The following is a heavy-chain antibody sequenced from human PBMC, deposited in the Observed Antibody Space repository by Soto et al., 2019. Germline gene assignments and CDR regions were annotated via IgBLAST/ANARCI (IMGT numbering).Heavy chain of an antibody. CDR2: ISSSGSTI. CDR3: ATTSRRSPPWFDP. Sequence: QVQLVESGGGLVKPGGSLRLSCAASGFTFSDYYMSWIRQAPGKGLEWVSYISSSGSTIYYADSVKGRFTISRDNAKNSLYLQMNSLRAEDTDLYYCATTSRRSPPWFDPWGQGTLVTVSS. D-gene: IGHD1-1*01. J-gene: IGHJ5*02. CDR1: GFTFSDYY. V-gene: IGHV3-11*01.